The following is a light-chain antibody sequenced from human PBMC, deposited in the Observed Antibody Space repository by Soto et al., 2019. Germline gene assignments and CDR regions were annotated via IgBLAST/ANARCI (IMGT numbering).Light chain of an antibody. CDR1: SSDIGAYDY. Sequence: QSALTQPPSPSGSPGQSITISCTGTSSDIGAYDYVSWFQQHPGKAPKLMIYEVNNRPSGVSNRFSGSKSGNTAYLTISGLQVEDEAVYFCVAFTPTSTHVFGIGTRSPS. CDR2: EVN. J-gene: IGLJ1*01. V-gene: IGLV2-14*01. CDR3: VAFTPTSTHV.